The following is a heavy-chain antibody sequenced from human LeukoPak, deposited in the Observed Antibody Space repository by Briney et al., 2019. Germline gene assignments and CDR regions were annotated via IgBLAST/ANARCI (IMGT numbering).Heavy chain of an antibody. D-gene: IGHD6-6*01. V-gene: IGHV4-34*01. CDR1: GGSFSGDF. Sequence: SETLSLTCAVYGGSFSGDFWSWIRQSPGKGLEWIGEINHGGSTTYSPSLKSRDTISLDTSKNQFSLKLSSVTAADTAIYYCARDFSSSSTVYYYYYMDVWGKGTTVTVSS. CDR2: INHGGST. CDR3: ARDFSSSSTVYYYYYMDV. J-gene: IGHJ6*03.